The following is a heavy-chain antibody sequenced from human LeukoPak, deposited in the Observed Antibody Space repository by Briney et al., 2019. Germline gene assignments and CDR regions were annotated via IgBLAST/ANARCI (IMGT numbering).Heavy chain of an antibody. V-gene: IGHV1-8*03. D-gene: IGHD2-21*01. J-gene: IGHJ3*02. Sequence: GASVKVSCKASGYTFTSYDINWVRQATGQGLEWMGWMNPNSGNTGYAQKFQDRVTITRNTSISTAYMELSSLRSEDTAVYYCASSRTNYCGGDCPYDAFDIWGQGTMVTVSS. CDR2: MNPNSGNT. CDR1: GYTFTSYD. CDR3: ASSRTNYCGGDCPYDAFDI.